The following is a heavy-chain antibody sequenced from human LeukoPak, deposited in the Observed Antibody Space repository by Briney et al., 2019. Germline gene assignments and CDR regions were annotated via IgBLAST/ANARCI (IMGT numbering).Heavy chain of an antibody. CDR1: GCSITNYC. Sequence: SETLSLTCSVSGCSITNYCWNWIRQPPGKGLEWIGYNCDSDNTDYKPSLKSRVTISLDTSKNQFSLKLTSATAADTAVYYCARWHSHGRYFDYWGQGALVTVSS. CDR3: ARWHSHGRYFDY. CDR2: NCDSDNT. V-gene: IGHV4-59*01. D-gene: IGHD2-21*01. J-gene: IGHJ4*02.